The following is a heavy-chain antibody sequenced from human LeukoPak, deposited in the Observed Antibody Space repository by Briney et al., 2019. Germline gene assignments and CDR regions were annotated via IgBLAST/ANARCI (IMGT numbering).Heavy chain of an antibody. CDR1: GFTFDDYA. Sequence: GGSLRLSCAASGFTFDDYAMHWVRQAPGKGLEWVSLISGDGGSTYYADSVKGRFTISRDNSKNSLYLQMNSLRTEDTALYYCAKDPTSGYGVTAFDIWGQGTIVTVSS. CDR3: AKDPTSGYGVTAFDI. CDR2: ISGDGGST. V-gene: IGHV3-43*02. J-gene: IGHJ3*02. D-gene: IGHD4-17*01.